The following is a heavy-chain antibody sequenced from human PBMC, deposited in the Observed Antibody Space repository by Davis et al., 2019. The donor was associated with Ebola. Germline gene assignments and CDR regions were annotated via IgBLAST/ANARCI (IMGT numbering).Heavy chain of an antibody. CDR3: TAYDSTFRNY. Sequence: GGSLRLSCTASGFTFRSHAMHWVRQAPGKGLEWVSLISWDGRSSAYTDSVRGRFSISRDNSRKFLYLQMNGLRAEDTALYYCTAYDSTFRNYWGQGTLVTVSS. CDR2: ISWDGRSS. D-gene: IGHD3-22*01. J-gene: IGHJ4*02. V-gene: IGHV3-43D*03. CDR1: GFTFRSHA.